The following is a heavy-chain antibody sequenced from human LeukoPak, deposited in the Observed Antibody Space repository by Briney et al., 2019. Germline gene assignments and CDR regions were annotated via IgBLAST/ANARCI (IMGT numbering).Heavy chain of an antibody. CDR1: GFTFSSYA. Sequence: GGSLRLSCAASGFTFSSYAMHWVRQAPGKGLEYVSAISSDGGSPYYADSVKGRFTISRDNSKNTLYLQMGSLRDEDTAVYYCARDLNLDVWGKGTTVTVSS. D-gene: IGHD3-9*01. CDR2: ISSDGGSP. CDR3: ARDLNLDV. J-gene: IGHJ6*04. V-gene: IGHV3-64*02.